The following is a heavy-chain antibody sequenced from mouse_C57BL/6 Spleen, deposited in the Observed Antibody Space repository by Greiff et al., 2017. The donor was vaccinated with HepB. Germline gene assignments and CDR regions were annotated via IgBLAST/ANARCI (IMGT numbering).Heavy chain of an antibody. Sequence: QVQLKQSGAELVKPGASVKISCKASGYAFSSYWMNWVKQRPGKGLEWIGQIYPGDGDTNYNGKFKGKATLTADKSSSTAYMQLSSLTYEDSAVYCCARRRGSSGYVGAMDYWGQGTSVTVSS. D-gene: IGHD3-2*02. V-gene: IGHV1-80*01. CDR1: GYAFSSYW. J-gene: IGHJ4*01. CDR2: IYPGDGDT. CDR3: ARRRGSSGYVGAMDY.